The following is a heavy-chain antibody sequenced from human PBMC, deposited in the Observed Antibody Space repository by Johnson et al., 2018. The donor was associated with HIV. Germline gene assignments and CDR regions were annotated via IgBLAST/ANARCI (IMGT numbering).Heavy chain of an antibody. CDR3: AKDQYRKLTTVAGI. Sequence: QVQLVESGGGLVQPGGSLRLSCAASGFTFSNAWMSWVRQAPGKGLEWVAVISYDGSNKYYVDSVKGLFTISRDNSKNTLYLQMNSLRAEDTAVYYCAKDQYRKLTTVAGIWGQGTMVTVSS. D-gene: IGHD4-17*01. CDR2: ISYDGSNK. J-gene: IGHJ3*02. V-gene: IGHV3-30*18. CDR1: GFTFSNAW.